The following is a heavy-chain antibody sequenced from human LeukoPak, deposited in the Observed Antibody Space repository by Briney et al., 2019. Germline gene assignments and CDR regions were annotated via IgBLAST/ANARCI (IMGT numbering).Heavy chain of an antibody. D-gene: IGHD2-21*02. J-gene: IGHJ4*02. CDR2: FDPEDGET. Sequence: ASVKVSCKVSGYTLTELSMHWVRQAPGKGLEWMGGFDPEDGETIYAQKFQGRVTMTEDTSTDTAYMELSGLRSEDTAVYYCALVVTAIGSVGDYFDYWGQGTLVTVSS. CDR3: ALVVTAIGSVGDYFDY. V-gene: IGHV1-24*01. CDR1: GYTLTELS.